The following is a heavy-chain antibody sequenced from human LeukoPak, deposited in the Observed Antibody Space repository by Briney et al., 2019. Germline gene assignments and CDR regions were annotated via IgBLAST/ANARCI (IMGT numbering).Heavy chain of an antibody. CDR3: ASLTPLYCGGDCFGFDAFDI. CDR2: IIPIFGTA. Sequence: SVKVSCKASGGTFSSYAISWVRQAPGQGLEWMGRIIPIFGTANYAQKSQGRVTITTDESTSTAYMELSSLRSEDTAVYYCASLTPLYCGGDCFGFDAFDIWGQGTMVTVSS. D-gene: IGHD2-21*02. V-gene: IGHV1-69*05. CDR1: GGTFSSYA. J-gene: IGHJ3*02.